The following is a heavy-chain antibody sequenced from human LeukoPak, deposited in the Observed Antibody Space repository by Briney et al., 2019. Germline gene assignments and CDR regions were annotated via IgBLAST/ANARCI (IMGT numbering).Heavy chain of an antibody. CDR2: INPSGGST. J-gene: IGHJ4*02. Sequence: GASVKVSCKASGYTLTSYYMHWVRQAPGQGLEWMGIINPSGGSTSYARKFQGRVTMTRDTSTSTVYMELSSLRSEDTAVYYCASGGNGVVISGYWGQGTLVTVSS. CDR1: GYTLTSYY. D-gene: IGHD3-3*01. CDR3: ASGGNGVVISGY. V-gene: IGHV1-46*01.